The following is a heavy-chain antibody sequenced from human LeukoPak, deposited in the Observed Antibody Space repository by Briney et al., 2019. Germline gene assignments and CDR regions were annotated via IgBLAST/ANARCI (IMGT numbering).Heavy chain of an antibody. CDR2: ISWDGGST. CDR1: GFTFDDYT. CDR3: AKEGATRGFVFDY. Sequence: GGSLRLSCAASGFTFDDYTMHWVRQAPGKGLEWVSLISWDGGSTYYADSVKGRFTISRDNSKNSLYLQMNSLRTEDTALYYCAKEGATRGFVFDYWGQGTLVTVSS. J-gene: IGHJ4*02. V-gene: IGHV3-43*01. D-gene: IGHD1-1*01.